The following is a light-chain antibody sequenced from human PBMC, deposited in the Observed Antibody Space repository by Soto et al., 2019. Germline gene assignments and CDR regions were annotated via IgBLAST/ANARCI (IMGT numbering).Light chain of an antibody. CDR2: EAS. CDR3: QQYKNWPPPT. CDR1: QSLGTL. V-gene: IGKV3-11*01. Sequence: EIVLAQSPATLSLSPGERATLSCRASQSLGTLLAWYHHKPDQAPRLLIFEASTRATGVPVSISGRGSGTDFTLTISSLEPEDFFVTYCQQYKNWPPPTFGGGTKLQIK. J-gene: IGKJ4*01.